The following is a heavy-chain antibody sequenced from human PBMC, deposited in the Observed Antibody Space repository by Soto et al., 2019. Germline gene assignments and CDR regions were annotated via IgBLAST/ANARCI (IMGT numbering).Heavy chain of an antibody. J-gene: IGHJ4*02. D-gene: IGHD6-19*01. V-gene: IGHV4-30-2*01. CDR1: GGSISSGGYS. Sequence: SETLSLTCAVSGGSISSGGYSWSWIRQPPGKGLEWIGYIYHSGSTYYNPSLKSRVTISVDRYKNQFSLTLSSVTAADTAVYYCARGAGDGEVDYWRKGILVTVSS. CDR3: ARGAGDGEVDY. CDR2: IYHSGST.